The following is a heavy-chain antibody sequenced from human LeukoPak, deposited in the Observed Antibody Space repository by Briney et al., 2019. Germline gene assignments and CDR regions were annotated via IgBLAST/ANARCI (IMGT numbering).Heavy chain of an antibody. D-gene: IGHD3-10*01. Sequence: ASVTVSCTASGYTFNRYYIHWVRQAPGQGLEWMGIINPSGGSTNYAQKLQDRVTMTRDTSTSTVYMELSSLRSEDTAVYYCARDPRYGSGQTWFDPWGQGALVTVSS. CDR2: INPSGGST. CDR3: ARDPRYGSGQTWFDP. V-gene: IGHV1-46*02. J-gene: IGHJ5*02. CDR1: GYTFNRYY.